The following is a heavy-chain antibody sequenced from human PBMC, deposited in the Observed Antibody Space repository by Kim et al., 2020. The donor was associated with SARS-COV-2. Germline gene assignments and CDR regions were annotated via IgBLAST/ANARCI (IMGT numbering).Heavy chain of an antibody. CDR2: INHSGST. Sequence: SETLSLTCAVYGGSFSVYYWSWIRQPPGKGLEWIGEINHSGSTNYNPSLKSRVTISVDTSKNQFSLKLNSVTAADTADYYCARFKEEVSMIVVVISAVSSYADYWGQGTLVTVSS. CDR3: ARFKEEVSMIVVVISAVSSYADY. V-gene: IGHV4-34*01. J-gene: IGHJ4*02. D-gene: IGHD3-22*01. CDR1: GGSFSVYY.